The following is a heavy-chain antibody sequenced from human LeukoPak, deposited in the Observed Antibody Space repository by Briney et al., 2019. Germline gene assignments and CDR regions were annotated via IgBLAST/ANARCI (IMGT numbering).Heavy chain of an antibody. Sequence: GGSLRLSCAASGFPFSDYAMHWVRQAPGKGLEWVAVISYDGRGNDYAASVKGRFTISRDNSQNTLYLQMDSLRTKDAALYFCVRETGNTNYFDYWGQGALVTVSS. CDR2: ISYDGRGN. D-gene: IGHD1-1*01. J-gene: IGHJ4*02. CDR1: GFPFSDYA. CDR3: VRETGNTNYFDY. V-gene: IGHV3-30*03.